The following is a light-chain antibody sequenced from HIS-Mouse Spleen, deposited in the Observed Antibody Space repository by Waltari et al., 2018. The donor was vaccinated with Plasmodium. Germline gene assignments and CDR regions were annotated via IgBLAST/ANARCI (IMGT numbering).Light chain of an antibody. V-gene: IGKV1-5*03. J-gene: IGKJ1*01. CDR3: QQYNSYSWT. Sequence: DIQMTQSPSTLSASVGSRGTITCRASQSISSWLAWYQQKPGKAPKLLIYKASSLESGVPSRFSGSGSGTEFTLTISSLQPDDFATYYCQQYNSYSWTFGQGTKVEIK. CDR2: KAS. CDR1: QSISSW.